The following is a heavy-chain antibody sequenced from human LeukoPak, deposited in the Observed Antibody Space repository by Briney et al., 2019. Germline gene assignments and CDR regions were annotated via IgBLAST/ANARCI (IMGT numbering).Heavy chain of an antibody. J-gene: IGHJ4*02. CDR1: GFSFTSYW. CDR3: ARRIAVAGTRYFDY. CDR2: IHPVDSET. V-gene: IGHV5-51*01. Sequence: GESLKISCKGSGFSFTSYWIGWVRQMPGKGLEWMGVIHPVDSETIYSPPFQGQVTMSADKSISTAYLQWSSLKASDTAMYYCARRIAVAGTRYFDYWGQGTLVTVSS. D-gene: IGHD6-19*01.